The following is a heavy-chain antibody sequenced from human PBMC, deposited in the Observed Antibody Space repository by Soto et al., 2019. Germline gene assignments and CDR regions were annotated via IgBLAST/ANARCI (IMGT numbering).Heavy chain of an antibody. J-gene: IGHJ4*02. CDR1: GYTFTSYA. CDR3: ARVGGYSYGLPFGH. V-gene: IGHV1-3*01. CDR2: INAGNGNT. Sequence: QVQLVQSGAEVKKPGASVKVSCKASGYTFTSYAMHWVRQAPGQRLEWMGWINAGNGNTKYSQKFQGRVTITRDTSASKAYMELSSLRSEDTAVYYCARVGGYSYGLPFGHWGQGTLVTLSS. D-gene: IGHD5-18*01.